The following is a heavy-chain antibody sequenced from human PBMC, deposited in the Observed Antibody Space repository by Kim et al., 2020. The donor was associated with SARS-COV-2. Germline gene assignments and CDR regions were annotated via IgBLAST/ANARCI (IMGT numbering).Heavy chain of an antibody. Sequence: GESLKISCKASGYKFSRYWIGWVRQMPGKGLEWIGAIYPGDSGTRYSPPFQGQVTISVDTSISTAYLQWSSLKASDTAMYYCGRPATIIVMEDAFDMWGEGTMVTVSP. CDR1: GYKFSRYW. V-gene: IGHV5-51*01. D-gene: IGHD3-22*01. CDR2: IYPGDSGT. J-gene: IGHJ3*02. CDR3: GRPATIIVMEDAFDM.